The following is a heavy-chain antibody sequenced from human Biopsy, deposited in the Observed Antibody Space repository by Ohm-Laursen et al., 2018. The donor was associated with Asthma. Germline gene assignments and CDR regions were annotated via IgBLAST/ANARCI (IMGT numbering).Heavy chain of an antibody. J-gene: IGHJ3*02. Sequence: SLRLSCTASGFVFSQSGMHWVRQAPGKGLAWVALISSDGHNKYYKDSVKGRFTISRDNSKLRLYLEINSLRVEESAVYYCARESGQDSGGTGAFDRWGQGIMVAVSS. CDR2: ISSDGHNK. V-gene: IGHV3-30*03. CDR1: GFVFSQSG. D-gene: IGHD4-23*01. CDR3: ARESGQDSGGTGAFDR.